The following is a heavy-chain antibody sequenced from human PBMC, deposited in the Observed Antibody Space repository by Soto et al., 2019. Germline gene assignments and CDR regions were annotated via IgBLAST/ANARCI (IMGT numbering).Heavy chain of an antibody. V-gene: IGHV3-30-3*01. CDR3: AHLFGGRIDY. Sequence: QVQLVESGGGVVQPGRSLRLSCAASGFTFSSYAMHWVRQAPGKGLEWVAVISYDGSNKYYADSVKGRFTISRDNSKNTLYLQMNSLRADDTAVYYCAHLFGGRIDYWGQGTLVTVSS. CDR1: GFTFSSYA. D-gene: IGHD3-10*02. CDR2: ISYDGSNK. J-gene: IGHJ4*02.